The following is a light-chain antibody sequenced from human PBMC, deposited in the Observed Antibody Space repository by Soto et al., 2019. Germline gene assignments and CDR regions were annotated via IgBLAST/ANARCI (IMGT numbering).Light chain of an antibody. CDR3: QQYNKWPPYT. CDR1: QSVSSN. V-gene: IGKV3-15*01. J-gene: IGKJ2*01. Sequence: EIVMTQSPATLSVSPGERATLSCRASQSVSSNLAWYQQKPGQAPRLLIYAASTRATGIPAWFSGSGSGTEFTLTISSLQSEDFAVYYCQQYNKWPPYTFGQGTKLEIK. CDR2: AAS.